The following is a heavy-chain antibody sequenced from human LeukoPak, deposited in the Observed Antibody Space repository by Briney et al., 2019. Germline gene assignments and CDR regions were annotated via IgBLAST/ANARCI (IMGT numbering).Heavy chain of an antibody. D-gene: IGHD3-22*01. J-gene: IGHJ4*02. V-gene: IGHV1-18*01. CDR2: ISAYNGNT. CDR3: ARDYDYYDSSGYYSH. Sequence: ASVKVSCKASGYTFTSYGICWVRQAPGQGLEWMGWISAYNGNTNYAQKLQGRVTMTTDTSTSTAYMELRSLRSDDTAVYYCARDYDYYDSSGYYSHWGQGTLVTVSS. CDR1: GYTFTSYG.